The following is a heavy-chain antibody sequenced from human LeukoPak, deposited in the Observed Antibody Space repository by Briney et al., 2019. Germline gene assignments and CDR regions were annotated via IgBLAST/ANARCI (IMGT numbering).Heavy chain of an antibody. CDR2: ISWNSGSI. CDR3: AKDHGYSSSWADY. V-gene: IGHV3-9*02. D-gene: IGHD6-13*01. J-gene: IGHJ4*02. CDR1: GFTSDDYA. Sequence: QTGGSLRLSCAASGFTSDDYAMHWVRQAPGKGLEWVSGISWNSGSIGYADSVKGRFTISRDNAKNSLYLQMNSLRAEDTALYYCAKDHGYSSSWADYWGQGTLVTVSS.